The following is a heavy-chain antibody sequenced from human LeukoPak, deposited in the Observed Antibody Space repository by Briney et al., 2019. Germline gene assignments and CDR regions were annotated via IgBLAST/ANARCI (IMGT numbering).Heavy chain of an antibody. CDR2: ISGSGGST. CDR3: ARANPLIGDAFDI. CDR1: GFTFSSYA. J-gene: IGHJ3*02. V-gene: IGHV3-23*01. Sequence: PGGSLRLSCAASGFTFSSYAMSWVRQAPGKGLEWVSAISGSGGSTYYADSVKGRFTISRDNAKNSLYLQMNSLRAEDTAVYYCARANPLIGDAFDIWGQGTMVTVSS. D-gene: IGHD2-21*01.